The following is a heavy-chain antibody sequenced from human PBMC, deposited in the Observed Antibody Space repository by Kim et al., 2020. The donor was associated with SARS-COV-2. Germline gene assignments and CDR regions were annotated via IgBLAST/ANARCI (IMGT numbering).Heavy chain of an antibody. D-gene: IGHD3-9*01. V-gene: IGHV1-8*01. CDR3: ARAPGYEILTGYYGNWFDP. J-gene: IGHJ5*02. CDR1: GYTFTSYD. CDR2: MNPNSGNT. Sequence: ASVKVSCKASGYTFTSYDINWVRQATGQGLEWMGWMNPNSGNTGYAQKFQGRVTMTRNTSISTAYMELSSLRSEDTAVYYCARAPGYEILTGYYGNWFDPWGQGTLVTVSS.